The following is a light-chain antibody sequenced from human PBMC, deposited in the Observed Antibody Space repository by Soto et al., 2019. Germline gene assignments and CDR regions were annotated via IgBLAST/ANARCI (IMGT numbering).Light chain of an antibody. CDR2: DTS. J-gene: IGKJ1*01. CDR3: QQYGSSPGT. CDR1: QSVSTNY. Sequence: EIVLTQSPATLSLSPGERATLSCGASQSVSTNYLAWYQQKPGQAPSLLIYDTSTRATGVPDRFSGSGSGTDFALTISRVEPEDFAIYFCQQYGSSPGTFGQGTKVDIK. V-gene: IGKV3D-20*01.